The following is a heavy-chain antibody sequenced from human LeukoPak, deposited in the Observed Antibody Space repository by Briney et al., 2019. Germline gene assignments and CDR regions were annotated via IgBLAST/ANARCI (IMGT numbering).Heavy chain of an antibody. J-gene: IGHJ4*02. CDR1: GFTFSSYG. D-gene: IGHD1-14*01. CDR2: ISYDGSNK. Sequence: GRSLRLSCAASGFTFSSYGMHWVRQAPGKGLEWVAVISYDGSNKYYADSVKGRFTISRDNARNTLYLQMNSLRADDTAVYYCARDSPWQPDPYWGQGTLVTVSS. V-gene: IGHV3-30*03. CDR3: ARDSPWQPDPY.